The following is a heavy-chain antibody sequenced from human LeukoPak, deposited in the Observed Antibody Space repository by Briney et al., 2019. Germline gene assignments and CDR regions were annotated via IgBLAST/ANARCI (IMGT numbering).Heavy chain of an antibody. V-gene: IGHV4-59*01. CDR1: GGSISSYY. Sequence: SETLSLTCAVSGGSISSYYWSWIRQPPGKGLEWIGYIYYSGSTNYNPSLKSRVTISVDTSKNQFSLKLSSVTAADTAVYYCAREGPHTVIPYYFDYWGQGTLVTVSS. CDR2: IYYSGST. CDR3: AREGPHTVIPYYFDY. J-gene: IGHJ4*02. D-gene: IGHD4-17*01.